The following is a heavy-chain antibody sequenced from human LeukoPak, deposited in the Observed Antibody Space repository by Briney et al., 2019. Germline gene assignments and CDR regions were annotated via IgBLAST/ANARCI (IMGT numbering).Heavy chain of an antibody. V-gene: IGHV4-39*01. CDR1: GGSISSSSYY. Sequence: SETLSLTCTVSGGSISSSSYYWGWIRQPPGKGLEWIGSIYCSGSTYYNPSLKSRVTISVDTSKNQFSLKLSSVTAADTAVYYCARMGPRIAVAVPFDYWGQGTLVTVSS. CDR2: IYCSGST. D-gene: IGHD6-19*01. J-gene: IGHJ4*02. CDR3: ARMGPRIAVAVPFDY.